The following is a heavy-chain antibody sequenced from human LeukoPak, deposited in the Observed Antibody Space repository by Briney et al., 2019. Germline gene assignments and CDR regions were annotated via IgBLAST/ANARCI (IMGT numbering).Heavy chain of an antibody. Sequence: SETLSLTCTVSGGSISSGGYYWSWIRQHPGKGLEWIGYIYYSGSTYYNPSLKSRVTISVDTSKNQFSLKLSSVTAADTAVYYCARDLGSGYDNPHYWGQGTLVTVSS. CDR3: ARDLGSGYDNPHY. D-gene: IGHD5-12*01. CDR2: IYYSGST. CDR1: GGSISSGGYY. V-gene: IGHV4-30-4*08. J-gene: IGHJ4*02.